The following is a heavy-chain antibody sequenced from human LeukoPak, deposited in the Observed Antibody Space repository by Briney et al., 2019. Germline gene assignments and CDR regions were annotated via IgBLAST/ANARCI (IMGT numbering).Heavy chain of an antibody. J-gene: IGHJ5*02. CDR2: IYPVDSDT. V-gene: IGHV5-51*01. CDR3: ARHMAGTTTWFDP. D-gene: IGHD1-7*01. Sequence: GESLKISCQGFGYSFTSYWIGWVRQMPGKGLEWMGIIYPVDSDTRYSPTFQGQVTISADKSISTAYLQGSSLKASDTAMYYCARHMAGTTTWFDPWGQGTLVTVSS. CDR1: GYSFTSYW.